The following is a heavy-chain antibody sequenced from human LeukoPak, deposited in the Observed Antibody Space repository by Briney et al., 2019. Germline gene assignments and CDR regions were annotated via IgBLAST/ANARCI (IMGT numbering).Heavy chain of an antibody. CDR2: ISSSSSYI. D-gene: IGHD6-19*01. V-gene: IGHV3-21*01. J-gene: IGHJ6*04. Sequence: GSLRLSCAASGFTFSSYSMNWVRQAPGKGLEWVSSISSSSSYIYYADSVKGRFTISRDNAKNSLYLQMNSLRAEDTAVYYCARDSYSSGWYEKNYYYYYGMDVWGKGTTVTVSS. CDR3: ARDSYSSGWYEKNYYYYYGMDV. CDR1: GFTFSSYS.